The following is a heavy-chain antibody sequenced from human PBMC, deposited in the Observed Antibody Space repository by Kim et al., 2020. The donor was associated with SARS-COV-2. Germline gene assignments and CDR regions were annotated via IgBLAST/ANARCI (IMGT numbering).Heavy chain of an antibody. Sequence: ADSVKGRFTISRDNSKNTLYLQMNSLRAEDTTVYYCARDMAAAGIVGAALDYWGQGTLVTVSS. V-gene: IGHV3-30*01. CDR3: ARDMAAAGIVGAALDY. J-gene: IGHJ4*02. D-gene: IGHD6-13*01.